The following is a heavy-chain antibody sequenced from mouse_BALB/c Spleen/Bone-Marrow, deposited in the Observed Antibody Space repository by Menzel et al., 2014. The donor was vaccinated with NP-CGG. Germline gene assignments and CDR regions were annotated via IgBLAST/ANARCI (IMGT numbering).Heavy chain of an antibody. Sequence: QVQLQQSGAELVRPGASVKLSCRASDYSFTSYWVNWVKQRPGQGLEWIGMIHPSDSETRLNQKFKDKATLTVDKSSSAAYMQLSSSPSQHSSVYYCARGGYGGWYSDVWGAGTTVTVSS. J-gene: IGHJ1*01. D-gene: IGHD1-1*01. CDR3: ARGGYGGWYSDV. CDR2: IHPSDSET. CDR1: DYSFTSYW. V-gene: IGHV1S82*01.